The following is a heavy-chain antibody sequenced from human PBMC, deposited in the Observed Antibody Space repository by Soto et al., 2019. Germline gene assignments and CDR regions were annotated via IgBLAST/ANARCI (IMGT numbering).Heavy chain of an antibody. J-gene: IGHJ4*02. V-gene: IGHV1-18*01. CDR2: VNAYNGNT. CDR3: AREAVSGRTGFDY. D-gene: IGHD6-19*01. CDR1: GYTFTSYG. Sequence: QVQLVQSGAEVKKPGASVKVSCKASGYTFTSYGISXXRXAAGKGLEWMGRVNAYNGNTNYAQKFQGRVTMTTDTXXXXXXXXXXXXXXDDTAVYYCAREAVSGRTGFDYWGQGTMVTVSS.